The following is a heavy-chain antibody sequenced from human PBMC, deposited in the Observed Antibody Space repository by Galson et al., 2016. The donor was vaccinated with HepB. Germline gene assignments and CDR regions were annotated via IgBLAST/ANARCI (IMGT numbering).Heavy chain of an antibody. CDR1: GYTFTGYV. J-gene: IGHJ4*02. V-gene: IGHV1-2*02. CDR2: INPNNGGT. D-gene: IGHD2-8*02. Sequence: SVKVSCKASGYTFTGYVIQRVRQAPGQGLEWMGSINPNNGGTNSAQKFQGRVTMTRDTSISTAYMELSNLRSDDTAVYYCASGLRYSTGGSTYWGQGTLVTVSS. CDR3: ASGLRYSTGGSTY.